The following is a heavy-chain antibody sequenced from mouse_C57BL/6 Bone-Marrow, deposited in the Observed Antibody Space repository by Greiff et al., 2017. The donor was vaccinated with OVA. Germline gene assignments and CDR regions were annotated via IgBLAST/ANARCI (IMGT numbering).Heavy chain of an antibody. J-gene: IGHJ3*01. D-gene: IGHD2-3*01. CDR2: ISSGSSTI. CDR1: GFTFSDYG. V-gene: IGHV5-17*01. CDR3: ARGDGYYSAWFAY. Sequence: EVKLVESGGGLVKPGGSLKLSCAASGFTFSDYGMHWVRQAPEKGLEWVAYISSGSSTIYYADTVKGRFTISRDNAKNTLFLQMTSLRSEDTAMYYCARGDGYYSAWFAYWGQGTLVTVSA.